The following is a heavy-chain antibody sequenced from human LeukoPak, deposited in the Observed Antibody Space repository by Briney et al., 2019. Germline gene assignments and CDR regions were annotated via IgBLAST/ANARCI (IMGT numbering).Heavy chain of an antibody. Sequence: SQTLSLTCTVSGGSISSGGYYWSWIRQHPGKGLEWIGYIYYSGSTYYNPSLKSRVTISVDTSKNQFSLKLSSVTAADTAVYYCAGGGDSSGYYLVDYWGQGTLVTVSS. V-gene: IGHV4-31*03. D-gene: IGHD3-22*01. CDR1: GGSISSGGYY. CDR3: AGGGDSSGYYLVDY. CDR2: IYYSGST. J-gene: IGHJ4*02.